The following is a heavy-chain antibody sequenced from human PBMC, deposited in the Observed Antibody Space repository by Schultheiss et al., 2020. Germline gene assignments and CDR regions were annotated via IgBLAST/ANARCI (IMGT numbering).Heavy chain of an antibody. CDR2: IYYSGST. CDR3: AIAAPLDTVNWFDP. Sequence: SETLSLTCTVSGGSISSSSYYWGWIRQPPGKGLEWIGSIYYSGSTYYNPSLKSRVTISVDTSKNQFSLKLSSVTAADTAVYYCAIAAPLDTVNWFDPWGQGTLVPVSS. CDR1: GGSISSSSYY. D-gene: IGHD6-6*01. J-gene: IGHJ5*02. V-gene: IGHV4-39*01.